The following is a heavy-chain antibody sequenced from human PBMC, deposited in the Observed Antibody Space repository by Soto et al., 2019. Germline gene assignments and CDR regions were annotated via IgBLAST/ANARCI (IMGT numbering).Heavy chain of an antibody. Sequence: QVQLVQSGAEVKKPGASVKVSCKASGYTFTDFYIHWVRQAPGQGLEWMGWINPNSGVTSYAQKFQAWVTMTRDTSISTAYMDLSRLRSDDTAVYYCARDTSTSDYPFYYYGMDVWGPGTTVTVSS. D-gene: IGHD3-22*01. CDR3: ARDTSTSDYPFYYYGMDV. J-gene: IGHJ6*02. CDR2: INPNSGVT. V-gene: IGHV1-2*04. CDR1: GYTFTDFY.